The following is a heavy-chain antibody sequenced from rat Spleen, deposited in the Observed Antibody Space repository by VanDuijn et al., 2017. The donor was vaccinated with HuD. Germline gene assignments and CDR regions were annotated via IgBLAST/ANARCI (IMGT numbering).Heavy chain of an antibody. D-gene: IGHD3-1*01. CDR3: ARHSAAPVYVMDA. J-gene: IGHJ4*01. CDR2: ISYEGSAT. V-gene: IGHV5-22*01. Sequence: EVQLVESGGGAVQPGRSMKLSCAASGLSFSNYDMAWVRQAPKKGLEWVASISYEGSATYYGDSVKGRFTISRDNAKSTLYLQMNSLRSEDTATYYCARHSAAPVYVMDAWGQGASVTVSS. CDR1: GLSFSNYD.